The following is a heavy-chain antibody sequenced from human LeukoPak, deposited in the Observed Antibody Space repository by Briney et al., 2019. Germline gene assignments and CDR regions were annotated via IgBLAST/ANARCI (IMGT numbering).Heavy chain of an antibody. CDR1: GGTFSSYA. J-gene: IGHJ4*02. V-gene: IGHV1-69*04. Sequence: SVKVSCKASGGTFSSYAISWVRQAPGQGLEWMGRIIPIFGIANYAQKFQGRVTITADKSTSTAYMELSSLRSEDTSVYYCARDWYYDSSGYYHGPDYWGQGTLVTVSS. CDR3: ARDWYYDSSGYYHGPDY. CDR2: IIPIFGIA. D-gene: IGHD3-22*01.